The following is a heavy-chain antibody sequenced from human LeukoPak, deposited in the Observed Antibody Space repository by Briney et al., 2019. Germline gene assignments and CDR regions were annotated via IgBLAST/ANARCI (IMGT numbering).Heavy chain of an antibody. J-gene: IGHJ4*02. V-gene: IGHV3-23*01. Sequence: PGGSLRLSCAASGFTGFTFSSYWMSWVRQAPGKGLEWVSAISGSGGSTYYADSVKGRFTISRDNSKNTLYLQMNSLRAEDTAVYYCAKISISSSTVTLWGQGTLVTVSS. CDR2: ISGSGGST. CDR3: AKISISSSTVTL. D-gene: IGHD4-17*01. CDR1: GFTGFTFSSYW.